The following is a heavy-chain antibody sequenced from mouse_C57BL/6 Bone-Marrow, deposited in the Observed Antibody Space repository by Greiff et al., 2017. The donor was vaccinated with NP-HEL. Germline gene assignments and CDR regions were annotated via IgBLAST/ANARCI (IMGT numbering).Heavy chain of an antibody. D-gene: IGHD2-3*01. CDR2: IDPSDSYT. CDR1: GYTFTSYW. Sequence: QVQLQQPGAELVMPGASVKLSCKASGYTFTSYWMHWVKQRPGQGLEWIGEIDPSDSYTNYNQKFKGKSTLTVDKSSSTAYMQLSSLTSEDSAVYYCARIDGYFYAMDYWGQGTSVTVSS. V-gene: IGHV1-69*01. J-gene: IGHJ4*01. CDR3: ARIDGYFYAMDY.